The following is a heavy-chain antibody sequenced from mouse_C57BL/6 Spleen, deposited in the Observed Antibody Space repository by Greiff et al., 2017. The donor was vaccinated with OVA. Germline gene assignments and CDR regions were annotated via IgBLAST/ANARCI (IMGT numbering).Heavy chain of an antibody. D-gene: IGHD2-5*01. Sequence: EVQLQESGGGLVQPGGSLSLSCAASGFTFTDYYMSWVRQPPGKALEWLGFIRNKANGYTTEYSASVKGRFTISRDNSQSILYLQMNALRAEDSATYYCARYTYSNYGYYAMDYWGQGTSVTVSS. CDR3: ARYTYSNYGYYAMDY. V-gene: IGHV7-3*01. CDR2: IRNKANGYTT. J-gene: IGHJ4*01. CDR1: GFTFTDYY.